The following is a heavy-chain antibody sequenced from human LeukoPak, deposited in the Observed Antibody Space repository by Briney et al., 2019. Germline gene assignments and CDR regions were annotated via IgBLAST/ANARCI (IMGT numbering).Heavy chain of an antibody. J-gene: IGHJ3*02. V-gene: IGHV4-4*07. D-gene: IGHD6-19*01. CDR3: ARMKYSSGWYSEMNAFDI. Sequence: SETLSLTCTVSGGSISSYYWSWIRQPAGKGLEWIGRIYTSGSTNYNPSLKSRVTMSVDTSKNQFSLKLSSVTAADTAVYYCARMKYSSGWYSEMNAFDIWGQGTMVTVSS. CDR2: IYTSGST. CDR1: GGSISSYY.